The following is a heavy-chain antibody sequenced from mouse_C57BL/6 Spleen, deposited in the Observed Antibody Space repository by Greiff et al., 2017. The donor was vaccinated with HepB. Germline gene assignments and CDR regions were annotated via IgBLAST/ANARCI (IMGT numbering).Heavy chain of an antibody. Sequence: VQLQQSGPELVKPGASVKISCKASGYTFTDYYMNWVKQSHGKSLEWIGDINPNNGGTSYNQKFKGKATLTVDKSSSTAYMELRSLTSEDSAVYYCARSDYGNWYFDVWGTGTTVTVSS. CDR2: INPNNGGT. J-gene: IGHJ1*03. V-gene: IGHV1-26*01. CDR1: GYTFTDYY. D-gene: IGHD2-1*01. CDR3: ARSDYGNWYFDV.